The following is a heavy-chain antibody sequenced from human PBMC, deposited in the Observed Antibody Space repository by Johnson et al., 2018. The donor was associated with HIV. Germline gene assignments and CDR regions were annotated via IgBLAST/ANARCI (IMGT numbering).Heavy chain of an antibody. CDR2: IGTTGDT. CDR1: TLSSYD. D-gene: IGHD3-22*01. Sequence: TLSSYDMHWVRQVTGKGLEWVSSIGTTGDTYYPGSVKGRFTISRENAKNSLYLQLNSLRAGDTAVYYCARDRSVAVYYDSSGLDAFDIWGQGTMVTVSS. V-gene: IGHV3-13*01. CDR3: ARDRSVAVYYDSSGLDAFDI. J-gene: IGHJ3*02.